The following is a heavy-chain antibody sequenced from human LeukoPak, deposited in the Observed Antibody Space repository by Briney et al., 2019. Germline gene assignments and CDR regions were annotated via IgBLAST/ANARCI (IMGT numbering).Heavy chain of an antibody. J-gene: IGHJ6*02. Sequence: SQTLSLTCAISGDSVTSNSAAWNWIRQSPSRGLEWLGRTYYRSKWYNDYAVSVKSRVTINSDTSKNQFSLQLNSVTPEDTAAYYCARVGSESAYGMDVWGQGTTVTVSS. CDR1: GDSVTSNSAA. CDR2: TYYRSKWYN. V-gene: IGHV6-1*01. D-gene: IGHD3-10*01. CDR3: ARVGSESAYGMDV.